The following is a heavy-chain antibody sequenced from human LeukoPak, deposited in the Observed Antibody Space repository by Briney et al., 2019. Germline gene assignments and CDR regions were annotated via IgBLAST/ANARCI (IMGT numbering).Heavy chain of an antibody. CDR3: ATLLLGVGGDY. CDR1: GFTFSSYG. V-gene: IGHV3-30*03. J-gene: IGHJ4*02. D-gene: IGHD2-15*01. CDR2: ISYDGSDK. Sequence: GGSLRLSCAASGFTFSSYGMHWVRQAPGKGLEWVALISYDGSDKYYADSVKGRFTISRDNSKNTLYLQMNSLGAEDTAMYSCATLLLGVGGDYWGQGTLVTVSS.